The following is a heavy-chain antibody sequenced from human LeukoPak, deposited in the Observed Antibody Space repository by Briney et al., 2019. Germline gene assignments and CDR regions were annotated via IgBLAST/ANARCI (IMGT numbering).Heavy chain of an antibody. V-gene: IGHV1-69*06. Sequence: ASVKVSCKASGYTFTSYAISWVRQAPGQGLEWMGGIIPIFGTANYAQKFQGRVTITADKSTSTAYMELSSLRSEDTAVYYCARGGSYGGNKFAYYFDYWGQGTLVTVSS. CDR2: IIPIFGTA. CDR1: GYTFTSYA. D-gene: IGHD4-23*01. J-gene: IGHJ4*02. CDR3: ARGGSYGGNKFAYYFDY.